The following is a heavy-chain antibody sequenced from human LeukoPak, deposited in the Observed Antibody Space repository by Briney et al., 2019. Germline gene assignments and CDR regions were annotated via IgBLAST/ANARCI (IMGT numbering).Heavy chain of an antibody. J-gene: IGHJ4*02. CDR2: VSLAGRT. V-gene: IGHV4-4*02. CDR1: GGSITTTNY. Sequence: SETLSLTCGVSGGSITTTNYWSWVRQPPGGGLEWIGEVSLAGRTRYNPSLKNRVNISIDESKNHLYLNLASVTAADTAVYYCSKESGPFCPFGHWGQGTLVAVTS. CDR3: SKESGPFCPFGH. D-gene: IGHD1-26*01.